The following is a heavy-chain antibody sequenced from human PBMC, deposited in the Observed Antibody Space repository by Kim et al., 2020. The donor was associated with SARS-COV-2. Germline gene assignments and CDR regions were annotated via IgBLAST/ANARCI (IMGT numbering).Heavy chain of an antibody. J-gene: IGHJ5*02. D-gene: IGHD4-17*01. CDR2: ISGSGGST. V-gene: IGHV3-23*01. Sequence: GGSLRLSCAASGFTFSSYAMSWVRQAPGKGLEWVSAISGSGGSTYYADSVKGRFTISRDNSKNTLYLQMNSLRAEDTAVYYCAKDPDYGDYVGGWFDPWGQGTLVTVSS. CDR1: GFTFSSYA. CDR3: AKDPDYGDYVGGWFDP.